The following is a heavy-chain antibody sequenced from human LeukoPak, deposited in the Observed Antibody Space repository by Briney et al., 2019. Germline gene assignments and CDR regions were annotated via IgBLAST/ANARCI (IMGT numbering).Heavy chain of an antibody. Sequence: GGSLRLSCAASGFTFSSYGMHWVRQAPGKGLEWVAVISYDGSNEYYADSVKGRFTISRDNSKNTLSLQMNSLRAEDTAIYYCAKDHYGGNSGGHFDYWGQGTLVTVSS. CDR2: ISYDGSNE. CDR3: AKDHYGGNSGGHFDY. V-gene: IGHV3-30*18. CDR1: GFTFSSYG. D-gene: IGHD4-23*01. J-gene: IGHJ4*02.